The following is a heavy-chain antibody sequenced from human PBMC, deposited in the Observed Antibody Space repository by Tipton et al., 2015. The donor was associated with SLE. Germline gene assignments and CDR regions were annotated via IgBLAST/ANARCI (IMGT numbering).Heavy chain of an antibody. CDR3: AKLFGSAYWYYMDV. Sequence: TLSLTCTVSGGSIESHFWTWIRQPPGKDLAWVGFFYDGGSTGYNPSLKSRVTISADRSKNQFSLKLSSVTAADTAIYYCAKLFGSAYWYYMDVWGKGTTVTVS. CDR2: FYDGGST. J-gene: IGHJ6*03. CDR1: GGSIESHF. V-gene: IGHV4-59*08. D-gene: IGHD6-25*01.